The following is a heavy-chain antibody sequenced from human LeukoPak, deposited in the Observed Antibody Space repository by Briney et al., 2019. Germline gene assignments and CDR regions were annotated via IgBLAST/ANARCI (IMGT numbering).Heavy chain of an antibody. D-gene: IGHD3-3*01. J-gene: IGHJ4*02. CDR3: ARSSGYYVYDY. V-gene: IGHV1-46*01. CDR1: GYTFTSYY. CDR2: INTSDGST. Sequence: ASVKVSCKASGYTFTSYYMHWVRQAPGQGLEWMGIINTSDGSTSNAQNFQGRVTMTRDTSTSTVYMEVSSLRSEDTAVYYCARSSGYYVYDYWGQGTLVTVSS.